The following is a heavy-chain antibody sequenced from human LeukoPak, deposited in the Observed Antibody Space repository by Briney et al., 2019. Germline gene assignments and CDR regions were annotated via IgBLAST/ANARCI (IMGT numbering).Heavy chain of an antibody. CDR1: GVTFSSHW. Sequence: PGGALRLSCAASGVTFSSHWMHWGRQAPGKGLLLVSRINSDGMSTSYADSVRGRGTRSRENAKNTRYLQMNSLRAEDTAVFYCARDLQRFYGMDVWGQGPTVPVSS. CDR3: ARDLQRFYGMDV. V-gene: IGHV3-74*01. D-gene: IGHD6-25*01. CDR2: INSDGMST. J-gene: IGHJ6*01.